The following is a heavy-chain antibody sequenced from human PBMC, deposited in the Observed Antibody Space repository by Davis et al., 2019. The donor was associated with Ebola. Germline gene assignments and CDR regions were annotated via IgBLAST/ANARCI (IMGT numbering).Heavy chain of an antibody. V-gene: IGHV1-18*01. CDR2: FDPEDGEI. CDR3: ARGRNGGWDFDY. J-gene: IGHJ4*02. Sequence: AASVKVSCKASGYTFNSHGISWVRQAPGKGLEWMGGFDPEDGEIVYAQKLQGRVTMTTDTSTSTAYMELRSLRSDDTAVYYCARGRNGGWDFDYWGQGTRVTVSS. CDR1: GYTFNSHG. D-gene: IGHD6-19*01.